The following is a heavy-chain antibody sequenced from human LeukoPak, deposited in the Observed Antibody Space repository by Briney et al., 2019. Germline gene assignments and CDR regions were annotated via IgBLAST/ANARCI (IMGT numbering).Heavy chain of an antibody. CDR3: AKDWRSGGWYPFFDL. V-gene: IGHV3-23*01. Sequence: AGGSLRLSCTFSGFTFSSYAMTWVRRAPGKGPEWVSAISSSGSSTYYADSVKGRFTISRDNSKNTLYLQVNSLGAEDTALYYCAKDWRSGGWYPFFDLWGQGTLVTVS. J-gene: IGHJ3*01. D-gene: IGHD6-19*01. CDR2: ISSSGSST. CDR1: GFTFSSYA.